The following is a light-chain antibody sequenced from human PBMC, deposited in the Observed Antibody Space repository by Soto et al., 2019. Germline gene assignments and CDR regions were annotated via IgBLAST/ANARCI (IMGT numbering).Light chain of an antibody. CDR1: QSIRSW. V-gene: IGKV1-5*01. Sequence: DIRMTQSPSTLSASVGDRVTITCRASQSIRSWLAWYQQKPGKAPKLLIYDASSLESGVPSRFSGSGSATEFTLTISSLQPDDFETYYCQQYNSYSWKFGQGTKVEIK. CDR2: DAS. J-gene: IGKJ1*01. CDR3: QQYNSYSWK.